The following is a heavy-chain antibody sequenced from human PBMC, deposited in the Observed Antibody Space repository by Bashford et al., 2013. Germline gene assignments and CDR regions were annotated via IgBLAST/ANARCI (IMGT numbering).Heavy chain of an antibody. D-gene: IGHD2-15*01. V-gene: IGHV4-34*01. Sequence: SETLSLTCAVYGGSFSGYYWSWIRQPPREGAWSGLGKVNHSGSTNYNPSLKSRVTISVDTSKNQFSLKLSSVTAADTAVYYCARVTDSTLLSIDYWGQGTLVTVSS. CDR2: VNHSGST. CDR3: ARVTDSTLLSIDY. CDR1: GGSFSGYY. J-gene: IGHJ4*02.